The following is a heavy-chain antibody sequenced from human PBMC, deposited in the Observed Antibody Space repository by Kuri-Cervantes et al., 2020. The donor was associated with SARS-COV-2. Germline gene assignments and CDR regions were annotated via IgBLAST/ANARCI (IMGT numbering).Heavy chain of an antibody. CDR3: ARDYYDSSGLLPVDY. D-gene: IGHD3-22*01. Sequence: SGFTFSSYAISWVRQAPGQGREWMGRIIPILGIANYAQKFQGRVTITADKSTSTAYMELSSLSSEDTAVYYCARDYYDSSGLLPVDYWGQGTLVTVSS. CDR2: IIPILGIA. CDR1: GFTFSSYA. V-gene: IGHV1-69*04. J-gene: IGHJ4*02.